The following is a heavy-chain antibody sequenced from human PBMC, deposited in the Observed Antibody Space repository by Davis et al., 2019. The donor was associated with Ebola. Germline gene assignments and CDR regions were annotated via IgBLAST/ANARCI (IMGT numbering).Heavy chain of an antibody. CDR2: INGDGSKI. CDR1: GSIFRSYW. CDR3: ARVPSGSYWRYLDY. Sequence: GESLKISCAASGSIFRSYWMHWVRQAPGKGLVWVSRINGDGSKIDYADSVKGRFTISRDNAKNTLYLQMNTLRAEDTAVYYCARVPSGSYWRYLDYWGQGTLVTVSS. J-gene: IGHJ4*02. V-gene: IGHV3-74*01. D-gene: IGHD1-26*01.